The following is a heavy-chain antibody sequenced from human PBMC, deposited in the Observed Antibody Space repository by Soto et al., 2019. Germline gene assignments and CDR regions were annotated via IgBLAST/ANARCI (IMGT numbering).Heavy chain of an antibody. V-gene: IGHV1-69*13. D-gene: IGHD3-3*01. Sequence: VASVKVSCKASGGTFSSYAISWVRQAPGQGLEWMGGIIPIFGTANYAQKFQGRVTITADESTSTAYMELSSLRSEDTAVYYCARAGFYRMRFLEWLFFDYWGQGTLVTVSS. CDR3: ARAGFYRMRFLEWLFFDY. CDR2: IIPIFGTA. CDR1: GGTFSSYA. J-gene: IGHJ4*02.